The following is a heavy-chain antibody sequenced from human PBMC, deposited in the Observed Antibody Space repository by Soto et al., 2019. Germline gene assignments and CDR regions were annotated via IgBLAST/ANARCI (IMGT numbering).Heavy chain of an antibody. D-gene: IGHD6-13*01. CDR1: GFTFSSYW. V-gene: IGHV3-7*01. CDR2: IKQDGSEE. J-gene: IGHJ6*02. Sequence: EVQLVESGGGLVQPGGSLRLSCVDSGFTFSSYWMSWVRQAPVKGLEWVCHIKQDGSEENYVDSVKGRFTISRDNAKNSMYLQMNSLRVEDTAVYYCARIAASGRGWDVWGQGTTVVVSS. CDR3: ARIAASGRGWDV.